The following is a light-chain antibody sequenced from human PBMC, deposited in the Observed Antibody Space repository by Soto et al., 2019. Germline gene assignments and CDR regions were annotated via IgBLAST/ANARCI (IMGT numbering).Light chain of an antibody. V-gene: IGLV2-14*03. Sequence: QSALTQPASVSGSPGQSITISCTGTSSDVGGYNYVSWYQHHPGKAPKLMIYDVSNRPSGVSNRFSGSKSGNTASLTISGLQPEDEADYYCCSYTTSNPRQIVLRTGTKVTVL. J-gene: IGLJ1*01. CDR3: CSYTTSNPRQIV. CDR1: SSDVGGYNY. CDR2: DVS.